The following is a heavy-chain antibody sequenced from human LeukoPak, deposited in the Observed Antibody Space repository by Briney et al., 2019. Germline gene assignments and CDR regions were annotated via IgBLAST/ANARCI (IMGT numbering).Heavy chain of an antibody. D-gene: IGHD4-23*01. Sequence: GGSLSPSCAASGFTFSSYEMNWVRQAPGKGLEWLSYIIISGSPIYYPNPGKGRFTISRDKGKNSMYLQMDDLRAEDTAVCYCVSLYGGNLYSGLDVWGEGTTVTVSS. CDR2: IIISGSPI. CDR3: VSLYGGNLYSGLDV. CDR1: GFTFSSYE. J-gene: IGHJ6*04. V-gene: IGHV3-48*03.